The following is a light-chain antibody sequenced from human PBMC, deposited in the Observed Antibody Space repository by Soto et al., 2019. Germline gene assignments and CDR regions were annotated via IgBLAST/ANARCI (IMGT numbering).Light chain of an antibody. J-gene: IGLJ1*01. Sequence: QSALTQPASVSGSPGQSITISCTGTSSDVGSYNLVSWYQQHPGKAPKLMIYEVSKRPSGVSNRFSGSKSGNTASLTISGLQAEDEADYYCCSYLGSSTFLFGTGTKVTVL. CDR2: EVS. CDR1: SSDVGSYNL. CDR3: CSYLGSSTFL. V-gene: IGLV2-23*02.